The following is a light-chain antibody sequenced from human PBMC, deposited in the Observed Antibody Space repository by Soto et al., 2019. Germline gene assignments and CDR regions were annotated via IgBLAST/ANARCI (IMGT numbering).Light chain of an antibody. V-gene: IGKV1-39*01. CDR2: AAS. CDR3: QQSYTIPRT. Sequence: DIQMTQSPSSLSASVGDRVTITCRASQSVRTYLNWYQQERGKAPKLLIYAASSLPSGVPSRFSASGSGTDFTLTITSLQPEDFATYYCQQSYTIPRTFGQWTEVEIK. J-gene: IGKJ1*01. CDR1: QSVRTY.